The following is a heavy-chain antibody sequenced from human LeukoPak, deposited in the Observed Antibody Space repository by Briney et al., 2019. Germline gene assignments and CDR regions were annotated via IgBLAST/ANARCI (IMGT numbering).Heavy chain of an antibody. Sequence: PGGSLRLSCVASGFSFGSYWISWVRQTPGKGLEWVANIKQDGSEKYYVDSVKGRFTISRDNAKNSLYLRMNSLRAEDTAVYYCAREGYYYDSSGYYYFGYWGQGTLVTVSS. CDR2: IKQDGSEK. J-gene: IGHJ4*02. V-gene: IGHV3-7*01. CDR1: GFSFGSYW. CDR3: AREGYYYDSSGYYYFGY. D-gene: IGHD3-22*01.